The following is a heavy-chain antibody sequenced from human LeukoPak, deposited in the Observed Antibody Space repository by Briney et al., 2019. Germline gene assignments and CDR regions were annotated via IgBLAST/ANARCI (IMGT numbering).Heavy chain of an antibody. J-gene: IGHJ6*02. Sequence: GASVKVSCKASGYTFTSYDINWVPQATGQGLQWMGWMNPNSGNTGYAQKFQGRVTMTRNTSISTAYMELSSLRSEDTAVYYCARYSSGWYSGGMDVWGQGTTVTVSS. CDR2: MNPNSGNT. CDR1: GYTFTSYD. V-gene: IGHV1-8*01. CDR3: ARYSSGWYSGGMDV. D-gene: IGHD6-19*01.